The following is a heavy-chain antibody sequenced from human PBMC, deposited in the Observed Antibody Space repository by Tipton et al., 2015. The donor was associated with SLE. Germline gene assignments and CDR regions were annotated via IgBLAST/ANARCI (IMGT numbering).Heavy chain of an antibody. Sequence: TLSLTCAVYGGSFSGYYWSWIRQPPGKGLEWIGEINHSGSTNYNPSLKRRVTISVDTSKNQFSLKLSSVTAADTAVYYCARGPDFYDSSGSYDYWGQGTLVTVSS. J-gene: IGHJ4*02. D-gene: IGHD3-22*01. CDR2: INHSGST. CDR3: ARGPDFYDSSGSYDY. CDR1: GGSFSGYY. V-gene: IGHV4-34*01.